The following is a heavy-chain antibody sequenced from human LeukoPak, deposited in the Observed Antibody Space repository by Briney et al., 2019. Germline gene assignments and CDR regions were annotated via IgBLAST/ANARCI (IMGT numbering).Heavy chain of an antibody. CDR2: IYTSGST. CDR1: GGSISSGSYY. Sequence: SETLSLTCTVSGGSISSGSYYWSWIRQPAGKGLEWIGRIYTSGSTNYNPSLKSRVTISVDTSKNQFSLKLSSVTAADTGVYYCARRRRGDYGRGYFDYWGQGTLVTVSS. V-gene: IGHV4-61*02. D-gene: IGHD4-17*01. CDR3: ARRRRGDYGRGYFDY. J-gene: IGHJ4*02.